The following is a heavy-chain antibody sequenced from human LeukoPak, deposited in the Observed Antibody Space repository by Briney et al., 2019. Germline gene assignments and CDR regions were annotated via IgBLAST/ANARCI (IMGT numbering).Heavy chain of an antibody. CDR3: AKDYVMVRGVIAGRYFDY. CDR1: GFTFSSYA. D-gene: IGHD3-10*01. V-gene: IGHV3-23*01. J-gene: IGHJ4*02. Sequence: PGGSLRLSCAASGFTFSSYAMSWVRQAPGKGLEWVSAISGSGGSTYYADSVKGRFTISRDNSKNTLYPQMNSLRAEDTAVYYCAKDYVMVRGVIAGRYFDYWGQGTLVTVSS. CDR2: ISGSGGST.